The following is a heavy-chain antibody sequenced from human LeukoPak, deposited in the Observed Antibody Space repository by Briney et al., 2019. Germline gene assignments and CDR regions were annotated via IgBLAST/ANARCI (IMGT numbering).Heavy chain of an antibody. Sequence: SETLSLACTVSGGSISSYYWSWIRQPPGKGLEWIGYIYYSGSTNYNPSLKSRVTISVDTSKNQFSLKLSSVTAADTAVYYCARASDGYYYEYYWYFDLWGRGTLVTVSS. J-gene: IGHJ2*01. CDR1: GGSISSYY. V-gene: IGHV4-59*01. CDR2: IYYSGST. CDR3: ARASDGYYYEYYWYFDL. D-gene: IGHD3-22*01.